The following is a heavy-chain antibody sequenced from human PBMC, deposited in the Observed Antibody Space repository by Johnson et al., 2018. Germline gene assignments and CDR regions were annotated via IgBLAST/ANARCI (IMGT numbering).Heavy chain of an antibody. J-gene: IGHJ6*03. CDR3: ATVYGSGKNMDV. CDR1: GFTFSSYS. Sequence: VQLVQSGGGLVQPGGSLRLSCAASGFTFSSYSMNWVRQAPGKGLEWVSYISSSSSTIYYADPVKGRFTISRDNAKNSLYLQMTSLRAEDTAVYYWATVYGSGKNMDVWGKGTTVTVSS. CDR2: ISSSSSTI. V-gene: IGHV3-48*01. D-gene: IGHD3-10*01.